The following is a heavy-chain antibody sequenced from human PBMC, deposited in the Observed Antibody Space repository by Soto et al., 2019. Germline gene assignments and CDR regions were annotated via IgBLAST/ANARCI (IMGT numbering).Heavy chain of an antibody. CDR1: GFTFTEYA. CDR2: INAGTGDT. V-gene: IGHV1-3*01. Sequence: QVQLVQSGAEVRKSGASVNVSCKASGFTFTEYAMHWVRQAPGQRLEWMGWINAGTGDTRYSQTLQGRVTITRDTSASTVYMDLSSLRSEGTAVYYCARDYADISVAGIPLLAPWGQGSLVTVSS. CDR3: ARDYADISVAGIPLLAP. J-gene: IGHJ5*01. D-gene: IGHD6-19*01.